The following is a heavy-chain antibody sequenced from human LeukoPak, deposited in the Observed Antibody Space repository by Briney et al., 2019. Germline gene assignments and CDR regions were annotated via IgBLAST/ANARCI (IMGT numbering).Heavy chain of an antibody. Sequence: GASVKVSCKASGYTFTSYGISWVRQAPGQGLEWMGWISAYNGNTNYAQKLQGRVTMTTDTPTSTAYMELRSLRSDDTAVYYCAREETTVVTPGGYFDYWGQGTLVTVSS. CDR2: ISAYNGNT. CDR3: AREETTVVTPGGYFDY. V-gene: IGHV1-18*01. CDR1: GYTFTSYG. J-gene: IGHJ4*02. D-gene: IGHD4-23*01.